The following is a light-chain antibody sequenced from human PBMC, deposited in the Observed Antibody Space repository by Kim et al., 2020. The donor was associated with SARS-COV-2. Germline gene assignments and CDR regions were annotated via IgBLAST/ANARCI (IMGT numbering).Light chain of an antibody. J-gene: IGKJ2*01. Sequence: PSTLSASIGDRITITCRASQSVGDWLAWYQQKPGKAPKLVVYKTSILNTGVSSRFSGGGFGTTFTLTINTLQPDDFATYYCQHHASFGQGTKLEI. CDR1: QSVGDW. V-gene: IGKV1-5*03. CDR2: KTS. CDR3: QHHAS.